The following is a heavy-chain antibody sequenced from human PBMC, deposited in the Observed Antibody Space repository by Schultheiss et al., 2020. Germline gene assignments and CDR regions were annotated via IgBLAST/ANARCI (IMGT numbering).Heavy chain of an antibody. D-gene: IGHD4-17*01. V-gene: IGHV3-30-3*01. CDR1: GFTFSDYY. CDR2: ISYDGSNK. Sequence: GGSLRLSCAASGFTFSDYYMSWIRQAPGKGLEWVAVISYDGSNKYYADSVKGRFTISRDNAKNTLYLQMNSLRAEDTAVYYCARETTVTTRWYFDLWGRGTLVTVYS. CDR3: ARETTVTTRWYFDL. J-gene: IGHJ2*01.